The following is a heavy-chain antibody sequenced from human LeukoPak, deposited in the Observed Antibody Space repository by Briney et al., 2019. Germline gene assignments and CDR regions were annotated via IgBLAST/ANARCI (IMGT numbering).Heavy chain of an antibody. CDR1: GFTFSSYG. Sequence: GGSLRLSCAASGFTFSSYGMHWVRQAPGKGLEWVAFIRYDGSNKYYADSVKGRFTISRDNSKNTLYLQMNSLRAEDTAVYYCAKDPSFRPGYFDYWGQGTLVTVSS. CDR2: IRYDGSNK. CDR3: AKDPSFRPGYFDY. V-gene: IGHV3-30*02. J-gene: IGHJ4*02.